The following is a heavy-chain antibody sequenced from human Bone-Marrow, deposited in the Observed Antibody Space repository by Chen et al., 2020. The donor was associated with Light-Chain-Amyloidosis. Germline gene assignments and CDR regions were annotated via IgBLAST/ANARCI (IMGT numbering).Heavy chain of an antibody. D-gene: IGHD5-12*01. CDR3: ARRRDGYNFDY. Sequence: EVQLDQSGPEVKKPGESLKISCKGSGYTFPNYWIGWVRQMPGKGLEWMGVIYPDDSDARYRPSFEGQVTISADKSITTAYLQWRSLKAADTAMYYCARRRDGYNFDYWGQGTLVTVSS. CDR2: IYPDDSDA. J-gene: IGHJ4*02. CDR1: GYTFPNYW. V-gene: IGHV5-51*01.